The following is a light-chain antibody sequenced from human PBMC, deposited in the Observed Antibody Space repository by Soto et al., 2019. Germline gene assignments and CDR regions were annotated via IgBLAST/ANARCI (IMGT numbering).Light chain of an antibody. J-gene: IGKJ5*01. Sequence: EIVMTQSPVTLYASPGERATLSCRASQNILTKLAWYQQRPGQSPRLVSYGPSTRATGIPARFSGSGSGTEFTLTIRSMQSEDLVVYYSQQHNNWPIPFSQGTGLEIK. CDR3: QQHNNWPIP. CDR2: GPS. CDR1: QNILTK. V-gene: IGKV3-15*01.